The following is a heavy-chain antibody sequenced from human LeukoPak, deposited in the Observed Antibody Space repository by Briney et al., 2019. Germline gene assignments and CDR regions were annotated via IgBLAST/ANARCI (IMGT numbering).Heavy chain of an antibody. CDR1: GGSFSGYY. CDR3: ARDGVGYGHDFDY. J-gene: IGHJ4*02. CDR2: IYYSGST. V-gene: IGHV4-34*01. D-gene: IGHD3-3*01. Sequence: SETLSLTCAVYGGSFSGYYWSWIRQPPGKGLEWIGSIYYSGSTYYNPSLKSRVTISVDTSKNQFSLKLSSVTAADTAVYYCARDGVGYGHDFDYWGQGTLVTVSS.